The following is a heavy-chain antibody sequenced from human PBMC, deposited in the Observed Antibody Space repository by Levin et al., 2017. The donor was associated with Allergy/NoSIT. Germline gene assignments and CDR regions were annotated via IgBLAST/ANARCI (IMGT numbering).Heavy chain of an antibody. CDR1: GFAVSNNY. Sequence: LSLTCAASGFAVSNNYMSWVRQAPGKGLEWVSIIYNDGRTYYTDSVKGRFTISKDTSENKLYLQMNSLRVEDTAVYYCARATGMAIHDYWGQGTLVTVSS. J-gene: IGHJ4*02. CDR3: ARATGMAIHDY. V-gene: IGHV3-53*01. D-gene: IGHD5-18*01. CDR2: IYNDGRT.